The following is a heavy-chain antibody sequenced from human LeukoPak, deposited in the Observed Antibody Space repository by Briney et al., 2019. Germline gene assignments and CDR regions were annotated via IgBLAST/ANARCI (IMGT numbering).Heavy chain of an antibody. Sequence: PGGSLRLSCAASGFTFSSYSMNWGRQAPGKGLEWVSSISSSSSYIYYADSVKGRFTISRDNAKNSLYLQMNSLRAEDTAVYYCAREGATRYSMDVWGKGTTVTVSS. J-gene: IGHJ6*03. CDR3: AREGATRYSMDV. D-gene: IGHD1-26*01. V-gene: IGHV3-21*01. CDR1: GFTFSSYS. CDR2: ISSSSSYI.